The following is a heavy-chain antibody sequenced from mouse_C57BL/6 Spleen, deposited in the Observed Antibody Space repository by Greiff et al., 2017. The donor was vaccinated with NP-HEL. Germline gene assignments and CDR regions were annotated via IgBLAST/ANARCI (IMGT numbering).Heavy chain of an antibody. J-gene: IGHJ3*01. CDR2: IWSGGST. CDR3: ARDRTGTGGPFAY. CDR1: GFSLTSYG. Sequence: VQLVESGPGLVQPSQSLSITCTVSGFSLTSYGVHWVRQSPGKGLEWLGVIWSGGSTDYNAAFISRLSISKDNSKSQVFFKMNSLQADDTAIYYCARDRTGTGGPFAYWGQGTLVTVSA. V-gene: IGHV2-2*01. D-gene: IGHD4-1*01.